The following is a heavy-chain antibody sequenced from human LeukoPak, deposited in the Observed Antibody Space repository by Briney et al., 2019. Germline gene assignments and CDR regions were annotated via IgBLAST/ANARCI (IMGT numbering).Heavy chain of an antibody. CDR1: GFTFSSYA. V-gene: IGHV4-34*01. CDR2: INHSGST. CDR3: ARRVYYYYYYMDV. Sequence: GSLRLSCAASGFTFSSYAMSWIRQPPGKGLEWIGEINHSGSTNYNPSLKSRVTISVDTSKNQFSLKPSSVTAADTAVYYCARRVYYYYYYMDVWGKGTTVTVSS. J-gene: IGHJ6*03.